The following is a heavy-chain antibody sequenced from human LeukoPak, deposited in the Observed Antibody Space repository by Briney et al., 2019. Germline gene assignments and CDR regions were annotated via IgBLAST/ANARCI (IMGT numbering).Heavy chain of an antibody. D-gene: IGHD3-9*01. V-gene: IGHV3-66*04. CDR3: ARQYSDILTGYHRRELYWYFDL. Sequence: GGSLRLSCAASEFSLGSNYMTWVRQAPGKGLEWVSLIYSGGSTYYADSVKGRFTISRDNSKNTLYLQMNSLRAEDTAVYYCARQYSDILTGYHRRELYWYFDLWGRGTLVTVSS. J-gene: IGHJ2*01. CDR1: EFSLGSNY. CDR2: IYSGGST.